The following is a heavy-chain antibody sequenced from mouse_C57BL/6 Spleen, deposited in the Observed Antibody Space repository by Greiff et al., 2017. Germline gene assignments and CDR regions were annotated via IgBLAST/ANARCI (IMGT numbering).Heavy chain of an antibody. V-gene: IGHV1-80*01. J-gene: IGHJ2*01. CDR3: AREVTTVVARYYFDD. Sequence: QVQLQQSGAELVKPGASVKISCKASGYAFSSYWMNWVKQRPGKGLEWIGQIYPGDGDTNYNGKFKGKATLTADKSSSTAYMQLSSLTSEDSAVYVCAREVTTVVARYYFDDWGQGTTLTVSS. CDR1: GYAFSSYW. D-gene: IGHD1-1*01. CDR2: IYPGDGDT.